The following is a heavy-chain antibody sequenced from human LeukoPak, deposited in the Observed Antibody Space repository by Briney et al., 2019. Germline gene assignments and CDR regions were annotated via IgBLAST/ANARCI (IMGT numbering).Heavy chain of an antibody. CDR1: GYTFTDYY. Sequence: EASVKVSCKASGYTFTDYYIHWVRQAPGQGLEWMGWFYPNSGGTNYAQKFQGRVTMTRDMSTSTVYMELSSLRSEDTAIYYCAREGRGVPGAIAAVKGFDYWGQGTLVTVSS. J-gene: IGHJ4*02. CDR3: AREGRGVPGAIAAVKGFDY. V-gene: IGHV1-2*02. D-gene: IGHD6-13*01. CDR2: FYPNSGGT.